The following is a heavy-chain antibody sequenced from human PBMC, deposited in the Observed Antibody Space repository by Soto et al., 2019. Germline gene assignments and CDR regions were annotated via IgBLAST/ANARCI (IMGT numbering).Heavy chain of an antibody. D-gene: IGHD1-7*01. Sequence: QVQLVESGGGVVQPGRSLRLSCAASGFTLTSYGMHWVHQAPGKGLEWVAVIWYDGGNKYHTDSVKGRFTISRDNSKNTLYLQMNSLRAEDTAVYYCARGNWNYGYFDYWGQGTLVTVSS. V-gene: IGHV3-33*01. CDR3: ARGNWNYGYFDY. J-gene: IGHJ4*02. CDR2: IWYDGGNK. CDR1: GFTLTSYG.